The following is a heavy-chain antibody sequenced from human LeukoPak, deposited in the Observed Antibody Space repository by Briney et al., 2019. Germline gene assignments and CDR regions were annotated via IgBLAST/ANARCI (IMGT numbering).Heavy chain of an antibody. Sequence: ASVKVSCKASGYTFTDYYIHWVRQAPGQGLEWMGWINPNSGGTKSAQKFQGRVTMTRDTSISTGYMELSRLRSDDTALYYCARARGQQLPNNVYYNYVVDVWGQGTTVAVSS. J-gene: IGHJ6*01. CDR3: ARARGQQLPNNVYYNYVVDV. CDR2: INPNSGGT. V-gene: IGHV1-2*02. D-gene: IGHD6-13*01. CDR1: GYTFTDYY.